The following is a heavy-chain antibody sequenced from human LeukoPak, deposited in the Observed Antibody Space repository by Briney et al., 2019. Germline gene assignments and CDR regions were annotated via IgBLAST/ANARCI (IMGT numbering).Heavy chain of an antibody. V-gene: IGHV3-23*01. J-gene: IGHJ4*02. CDR1: GFTFGSYA. Sequence: PGGSLRLSCAASGFTFGSYAMSRVRQAPGRGLEWVSSLSPSGASIYYADSAKGRFSISRDNSRNTLYLQMNNLRAEDTALYYCAAGPYGGNTPFDYWGQGTLVTISS. CDR2: LSPSGASI. D-gene: IGHD4-23*01. CDR3: AAGPYGGNTPFDY.